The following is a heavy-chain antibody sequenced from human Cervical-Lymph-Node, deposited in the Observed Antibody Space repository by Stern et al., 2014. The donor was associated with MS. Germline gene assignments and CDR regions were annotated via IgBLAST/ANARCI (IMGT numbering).Heavy chain of an antibody. CDR3: ARGSGDNWFGP. CDR1: GG. CDR2: VIPFVVTS. V-gene: IGHV1-69*14. D-gene: IGHD3-10*01. Sequence: QVQLVQSGAEVKKPGSSVTVSCKSSGGISWARQAPGQGLEWLGGVIPFVVTSNYAQKFQGRVIITADTSTNTTYLHLSRLTSADTAVYYCARGSGDNWFGPWGQGTLVTVSS. J-gene: IGHJ5*02.